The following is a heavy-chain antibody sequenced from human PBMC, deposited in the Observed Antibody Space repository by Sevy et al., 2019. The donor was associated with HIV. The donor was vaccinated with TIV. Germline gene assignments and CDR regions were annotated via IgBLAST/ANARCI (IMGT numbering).Heavy chain of an antibody. CDR3: ARDSCSGGSCYTPPLYGMDV. Sequence: GGSLRLSCAASGFIFSTYAIHWVRQAPGKGLEWVAVISYDGSNKYYADSVKGRFTVSRDNSKNTLCLQMNSLRPDDTAVYYCARDSCSGGSCYTPPLYGMDVWGHGTTVTVSS. J-gene: IGHJ6*02. CDR2: ISYDGSNK. D-gene: IGHD2-15*01. CDR1: GFIFSTYA. V-gene: IGHV3-30-3*01.